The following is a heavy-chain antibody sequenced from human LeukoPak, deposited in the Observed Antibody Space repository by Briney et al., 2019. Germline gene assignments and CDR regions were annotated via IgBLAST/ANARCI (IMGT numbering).Heavy chain of an antibody. D-gene: IGHD3-10*01. CDR3: ARDTRDMLLWFGELSDAFDI. J-gene: IGHJ3*02. Sequence: PSETLSLTCTVSGGSISSGGYYWSWIRQPPGKGLEWIGYIYHSGSTYYNPSLKSRVTISVDRSKNQFSLKLSSVTAADTAVYYCARDTRDMLLWFGELSDAFDIWGQGTMVTVSS. CDR1: GGSISSGGYY. V-gene: IGHV4-30-2*01. CDR2: IYHSGST.